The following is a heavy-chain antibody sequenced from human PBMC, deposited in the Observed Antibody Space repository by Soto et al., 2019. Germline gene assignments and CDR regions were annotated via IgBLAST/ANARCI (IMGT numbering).Heavy chain of an antibody. J-gene: IGHJ6*03. CDR1: GFSFSSYS. D-gene: IGHD2-2*01. Sequence: GGSLRLSCAASGFSFSSYSMNWVRQAPGKGLEWVSSISSSSSYIYYADSVKGRFTISRDNAKNSLYLQMNSLRAEDTAVYYCARDRGLGYCSSTSCYGAPYYYYYMDVWGKGTTVTVSS. CDR3: ARDRGLGYCSSTSCYGAPYYYYYMDV. CDR2: ISSSSSYI. V-gene: IGHV3-21*01.